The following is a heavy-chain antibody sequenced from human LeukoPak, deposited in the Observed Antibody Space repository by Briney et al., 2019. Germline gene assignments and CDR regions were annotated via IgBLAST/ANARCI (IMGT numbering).Heavy chain of an antibody. CDR2: ISGSGGST. CDR3: AKDSSGSYDY. Sequence: PGGSLRLSCAASGFTFSSYAMSWVRQAPGKRLEWVSAISGSGGSTYYADSVKGRFTISRDNSKNTLYLQMDSLRAEDTAVYYCAKDSSGSYDYWGQGTLVTVSS. CDR1: GFTFSSYA. D-gene: IGHD1-26*01. J-gene: IGHJ4*02. V-gene: IGHV3-23*01.